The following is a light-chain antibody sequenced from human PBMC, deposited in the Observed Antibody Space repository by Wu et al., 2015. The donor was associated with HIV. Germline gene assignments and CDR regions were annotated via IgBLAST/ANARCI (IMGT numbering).Light chain of an antibody. J-gene: IGKJ2*03. CDR2: GAS. V-gene: IGKV3-20*01. CDR1: EADISNY. Sequence: IVLTQSPDILSVSPGDRATLSCRASEADISNYLAWYQQRPGQAPRLLIYGASYRATGIPDRFSATVSEAEFSLTIRRLEPEDFVVYYCQQYYGFPYSFGQGTKLEIK. CDR3: QQYYGFPYS.